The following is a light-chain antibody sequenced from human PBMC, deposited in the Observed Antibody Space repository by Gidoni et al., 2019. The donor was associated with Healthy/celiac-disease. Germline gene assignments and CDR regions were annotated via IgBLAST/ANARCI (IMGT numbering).Light chain of an antibody. J-gene: IGKJ1*01. CDR3: QQYYSTPWT. V-gene: IGKV4-1*01. Sequence: DIVMTQSPDSLAVSLGERATINCKSSQSVLYSSNTKNYLSWYQQIPGQPPKLLIYWASTRASGVPDRFSGCGSWTDFTLTITSLQAEDVAVYYCQQYYSTPWTFGQGTKVEIK. CDR1: QSVLYSSNTKNY. CDR2: WAS.